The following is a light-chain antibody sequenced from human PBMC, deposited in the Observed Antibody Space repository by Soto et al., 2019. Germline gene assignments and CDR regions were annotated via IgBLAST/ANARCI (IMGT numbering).Light chain of an antibody. J-gene: IGLJ2*01. CDR1: TRDIGSYNR. V-gene: IGLV2-18*01. CDR3: TLYTAISTWI. Sequence: QSALTQPPSVSGSPGQSVTISCTGTTRDIGSYNRVSWYHQSPGTAPRLIIYEVKNRPSGVPDRFSGSKSGNTASLTISGLQTEDAGDYYCTLYTAISTWIFGGGTQLTVL. CDR2: EVK.